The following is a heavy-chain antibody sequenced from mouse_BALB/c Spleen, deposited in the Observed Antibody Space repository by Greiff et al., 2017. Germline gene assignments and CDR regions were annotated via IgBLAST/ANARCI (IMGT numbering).Heavy chain of an antibody. V-gene: IGHV5-12-1*01. CDR3: ARQRSYYAMDY. CDR2: ISSGGGST. Sequence: EVMLVESGGGLVKPGGSLKLSCAASGFAFSSYDMSWVRQTPEKRLEWVAYISSGGGSTYYPDTVKGRFTISRDNAKNTLYLQMSSLKSEDTAMYYCARQRSYYAMDYWGQGTSVTVSS. CDR1: GFAFSSYD. J-gene: IGHJ4*01. D-gene: IGHD1-1*01.